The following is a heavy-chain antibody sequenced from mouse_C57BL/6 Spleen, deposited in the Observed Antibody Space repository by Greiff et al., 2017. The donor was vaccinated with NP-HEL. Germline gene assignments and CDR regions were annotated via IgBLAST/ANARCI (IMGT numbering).Heavy chain of an antibody. CDR2: IDPEDGET. J-gene: IGHJ2*01. CDR1: GFNIKDYY. V-gene: IGHV14-2*01. Sequence: VQLKESGAELVKPGASVKLSCTASGFNIKDYYMHWVKQRTEQGLEWIGRIDPEDGETKYVPKFQGKATITADTSSNTAYLQFSSLTSEDTAVYYCALTTVVASYYFDYWGQGTTLTVSS. CDR3: ALTTVVASYYFDY. D-gene: IGHD1-1*01.